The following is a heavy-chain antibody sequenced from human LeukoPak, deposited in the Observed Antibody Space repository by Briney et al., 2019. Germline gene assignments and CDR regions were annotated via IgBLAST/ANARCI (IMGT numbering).Heavy chain of an antibody. J-gene: IGHJ4*02. V-gene: IGHV1-18*01. CDR1: GYTFMSYG. D-gene: IGHD5-18*01. Sequence: ASVKVSCKASGYTFMSYGISWVRQAPGQGLEWMGWISAYDGNTNYVQKLQGRVTMTIGTSTSSAYMDLRSLRSDDTAVYYCARDDGYSYRKGVDRFDYWGQGTLVTVSS. CDR3: ARDDGYSYRKGVDRFDY. CDR2: ISAYDGNT.